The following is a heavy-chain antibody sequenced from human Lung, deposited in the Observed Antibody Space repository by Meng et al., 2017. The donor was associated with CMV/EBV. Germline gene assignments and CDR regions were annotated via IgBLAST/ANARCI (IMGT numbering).Heavy chain of an antibody. D-gene: IGHD2-21*02. CDR1: SNL. Sequence: SNLWTWVRQVPRKGLERIGEIYHSGSTNCNPSLKSRVTISVDKFKNQFSLKLGSVTAADTAVYYCARIERRRILQYCGSDCSTTDYWGQGTLVTVSS. J-gene: IGHJ4*02. CDR3: ARIERRRILQYCGSDCSTTDY. CDR2: IYHSGST. V-gene: IGHV4-4*02.